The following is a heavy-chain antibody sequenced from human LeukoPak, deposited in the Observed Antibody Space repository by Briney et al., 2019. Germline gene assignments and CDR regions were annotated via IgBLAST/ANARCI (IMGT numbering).Heavy chain of an antibody. CDR1: GFTFSSYA. V-gene: IGHV3-23*01. D-gene: IGHD6-6*01. CDR2: ISDSGDST. J-gene: IGHJ3*02. Sequence: PGGSLRLSCAVSGFTFSSYAMSWVRQAPGRGLEWVSAISDSGDSTYYADSVKGRFTVSRDNSKNTLYLQMNSLRAEDTAVYYCAKHVAYSSSSGAFDIWGQGTMVTVSS. CDR3: AKHVAYSSSSGAFDI.